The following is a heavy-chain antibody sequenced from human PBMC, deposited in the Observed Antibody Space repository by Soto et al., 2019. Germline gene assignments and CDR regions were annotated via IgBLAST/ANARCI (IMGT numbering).Heavy chain of an antibody. D-gene: IGHD2-2*02. J-gene: IGHJ4*02. CDR3: AGGPLYCSSTSCYTGDY. CDR1: RGTFSSYA. Sequence: QVQLVQSGAEVKKPGSSVKVSCKASRGTFSSYAISWVRQAPGQGPEWIGGILPIFGTSNYAQKVQSRVTITADKSTSTAYMELSSLRSEDTAVYYFAGGPLYCSSTSCYTGDYWGQGTLVTVSS. V-gene: IGHV1-69*06. CDR2: ILPIFGTS.